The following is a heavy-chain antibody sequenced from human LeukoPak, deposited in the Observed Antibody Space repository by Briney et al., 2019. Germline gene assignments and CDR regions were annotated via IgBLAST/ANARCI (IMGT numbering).Heavy chain of an antibody. V-gene: IGHV1-46*01. J-gene: IGHJ4*01. Sequence: ASVKVSCKASGYTFTSYYMHWVRQAPGQGLEWMGIINPSGGSTIYAQKFQGRVTMTWDTSTRTVYMALSSLRSEDTAVYYCARVGRCGCDFVAYWGHGTLVTVSS. CDR2: INPSGGST. D-gene: IGHD5-12*01. CDR3: ARVGRCGCDFVAY. CDR1: GYTFTSYY.